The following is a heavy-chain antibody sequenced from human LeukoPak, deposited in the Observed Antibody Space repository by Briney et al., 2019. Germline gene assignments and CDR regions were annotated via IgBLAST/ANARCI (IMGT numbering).Heavy chain of an antibody. J-gene: IGHJ4*02. V-gene: IGHV4-59*01. CDR1: GGSISSYY. Sequence: PSETLSLTCTVSGGSISSYYWSWIRQPPGKGLEWIVYIYYRGSTNYNPSLKSRVTISVGTSKNQFSLKLSSVTAADTAVYYCARSSRDYGDYGFFDYWGQGTLVTVSS. D-gene: IGHD4-17*01. CDR2: IYYRGST. CDR3: ARSSRDYGDYGFFDY.